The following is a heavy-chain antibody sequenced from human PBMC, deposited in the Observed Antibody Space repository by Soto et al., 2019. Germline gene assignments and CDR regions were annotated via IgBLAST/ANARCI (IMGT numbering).Heavy chain of an antibody. CDR2: TFTGGST. J-gene: IGHJ6*01. Sequence: EVQLVETGGGLIQPGGSLRLSCLASGFSVTTNYIIWVRQPPGKGLEWVSTTFTGGSTLYADSVKGRFSISRDNSKNTVYLQMNNWRVEDTPVYYCAKKPPSSIQGWAFGMDVWGQGTTVSVSS. V-gene: IGHV3-53*02. CDR3: AKKPPSSIQGWAFGMDV. D-gene: IGHD1-26*01. CDR1: GFSVTTNY.